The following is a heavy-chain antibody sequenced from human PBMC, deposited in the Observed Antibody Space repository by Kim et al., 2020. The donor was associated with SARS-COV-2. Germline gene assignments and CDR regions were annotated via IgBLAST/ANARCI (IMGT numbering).Heavy chain of an antibody. J-gene: IGHJ4*02. CDR1: GFTFSSYV. CDR2: VRLGGGAT. V-gene: IGHV3-23*01. Sequence: GGSLRLSCAASGFTFSSYVMSWVRQAPGKVLEWVSAVRLGGGATYYADSVKGRFTISRDNSKNTLYLQMNSLRADDTAVYYCASGNSFTWGGQGTLVTVSS. CDR3: ASGNSFTW. D-gene: IGHD1-1*01.